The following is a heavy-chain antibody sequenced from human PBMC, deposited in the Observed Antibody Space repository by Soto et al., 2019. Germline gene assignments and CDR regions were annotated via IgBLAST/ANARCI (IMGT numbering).Heavy chain of an antibody. CDR3: ATLARTTVTTRDVWYYYYYMDV. V-gene: IGHV1-69*13. J-gene: IGHJ6*03. CDR1: GGTFSSYA. Sequence: SVKVSCKASGGTFSSYAISWVRQAPGQGLEWMGGFIPKDGKTNYAQKFQGRVTMTADASTNTAYMELSSLRSEDTAVYYCATLARTTVTTRDVWYYYYYMDVWGKGTTVTVSS. CDR2: FIPKDGKT. D-gene: IGHD4-17*01.